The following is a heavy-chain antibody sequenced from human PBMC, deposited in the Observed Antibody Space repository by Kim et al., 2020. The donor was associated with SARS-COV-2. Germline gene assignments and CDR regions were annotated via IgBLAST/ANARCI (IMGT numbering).Heavy chain of an antibody. D-gene: IGHD1-1*01. V-gene: IGHV4-59*01. J-gene: IGHJ4*02. CDR1: GGSISSYY. Sequence: SETLSLTCTVSGGSISSYYWSWIRQPPGKGLEWIGYIYYSGSTNYNPSLKSRVTISVDTSKNQFSLKLSSVTAADTAVYYCARDRYPADYWGQGTLVTVSS. CDR2: IYYSGST. CDR3: ARDRYPADY.